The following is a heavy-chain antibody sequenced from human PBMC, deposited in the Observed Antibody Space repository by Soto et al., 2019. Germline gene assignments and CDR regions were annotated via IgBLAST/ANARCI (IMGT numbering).Heavy chain of an antibody. CDR1: GGSISSGGYY. CDR2: LYYSGSN. CDR3: ASSSGARYYDY. D-gene: IGHD2-15*01. V-gene: IGHV4-31*03. Sequence: QVQLQESGPGLVKPSQTLSLTCTVSGGSISSGGYYWSGIRQHPGKGLEWIGYLYYSGSNYYNPSLKSRVTISVDTSKNQFSLKLSSVTAEVTAVYYCASSSGARYYDYWGQGTLVTVSS. J-gene: IGHJ4*02.